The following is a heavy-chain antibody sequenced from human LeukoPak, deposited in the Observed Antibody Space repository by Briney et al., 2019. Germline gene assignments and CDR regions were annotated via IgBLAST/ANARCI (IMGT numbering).Heavy chain of an antibody. CDR2: INQDGSEK. CDR1: GFTFRSYW. V-gene: IGHV3-7*01. CDR3: AREYDYGDPVIDY. D-gene: IGHD4-17*01. J-gene: IGHJ4*02. Sequence: PGGSLRLSCAASGFTFRSYWMSWVRQAPGRGLEWVANINQDGSEKNYVDSVKGRFTIFRDNPKNSLYLEMDSLRVEDTAVYYCAREYDYGDPVIDYWGQGALVTVSS.